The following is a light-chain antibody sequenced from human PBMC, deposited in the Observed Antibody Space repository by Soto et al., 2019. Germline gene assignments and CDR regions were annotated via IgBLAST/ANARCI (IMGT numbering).Light chain of an antibody. CDR3: QQYNSYRA. CDR1: QSIDTW. Sequence: DIRMTKFPSTLSAAVGDRVTITCRASQSIDTWLAWHQQKPGQAPKLLISKASSLDSGVPSRFSGSGSGTQFTLTLSSLQPDDYATYYCQQYNSYRAFGQGTKVEI. J-gene: IGKJ1*01. V-gene: IGKV1-5*03. CDR2: KAS.